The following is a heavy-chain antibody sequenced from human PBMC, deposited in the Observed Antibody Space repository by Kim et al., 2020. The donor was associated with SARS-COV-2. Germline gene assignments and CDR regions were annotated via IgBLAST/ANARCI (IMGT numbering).Heavy chain of an antibody. J-gene: IGHJ5*02. Sequence: SRITISVDTSKNQFSLKLSSVTAADAAVYYCARGYLLRVVAATRGWFDPWGQGTLVTVSS. CDR3: ARGYLLRVVAATRGWFDP. D-gene: IGHD2-15*01. V-gene: IGHV4-34*01.